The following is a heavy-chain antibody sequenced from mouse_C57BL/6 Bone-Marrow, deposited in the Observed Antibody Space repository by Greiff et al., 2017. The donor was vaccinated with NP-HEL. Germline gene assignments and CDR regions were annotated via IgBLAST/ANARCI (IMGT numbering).Heavy chain of an antibody. CDR2: IDPSDSYT. J-gene: IGHJ4*01. V-gene: IGHV1-69*01. Sequence: QVQLQQPGAELVMPGASVKLSCKAFGYTFTSYWMHWVKQRPGQGLEWIGEIDPSDSYTNYNQKFKGKSTLTVDKSSSTAYMQLSSLTSEDSAVYYCAREGIPDAMDYWGQGTSVTVSS. CDR1: GYTFTSYW. CDR3: AREGIPDAMDY.